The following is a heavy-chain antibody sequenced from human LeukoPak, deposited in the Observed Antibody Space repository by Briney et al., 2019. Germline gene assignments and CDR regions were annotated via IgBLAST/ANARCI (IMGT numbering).Heavy chain of an antibody. CDR3: AKDKRPYSYGPGGIDY. V-gene: IGHV3-30*02. D-gene: IGHD5-18*01. Sequence: GGSLRLSCAASGFTFSSYGMHWVRQAPGKGLEWVAFIRYDGSNKYYADSVKGRFTISRDNSKNTLYLQMNSLRAEDTALYYCAKDKRPYSYGPGGIDYWGQGTLVTVSS. J-gene: IGHJ4*02. CDR1: GFTFSSYG. CDR2: IRYDGSNK.